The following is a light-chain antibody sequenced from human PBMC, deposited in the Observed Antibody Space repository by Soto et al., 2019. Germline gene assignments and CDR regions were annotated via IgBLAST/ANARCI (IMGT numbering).Light chain of an antibody. CDR1: QSLSSRY. V-gene: IGKV3-20*01. CDR2: GAS. Sequence: EIVLTQSPGTLSLSPGDRATLSCRASQSLSSRYLSWYRQKPGQAPSLLIYGASNTATSIPAGFSGSGSGTDFTLTTSRLQHGDFAVYYCQQYSSSPPTFGGGTKVEIK. CDR3: QQYSSSPPT. J-gene: IGKJ4*01.